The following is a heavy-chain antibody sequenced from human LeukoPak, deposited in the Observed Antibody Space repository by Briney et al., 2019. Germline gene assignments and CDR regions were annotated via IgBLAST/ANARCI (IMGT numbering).Heavy chain of an antibody. CDR2: IYYSGNT. CDR1: GGSLSTYY. Sequence: SETLSLTCTVSGGSLSTYYWSWIRQPPGKGLEWIGYIYYSGNTNYNPSLKSRLTISVDTSKNQFSLRLNSVTAADTAVYYCARVFSDSSGYLFDYWGQGTLVTASS. J-gene: IGHJ4*02. V-gene: IGHV4-59*01. D-gene: IGHD3-22*01. CDR3: ARVFSDSSGYLFDY.